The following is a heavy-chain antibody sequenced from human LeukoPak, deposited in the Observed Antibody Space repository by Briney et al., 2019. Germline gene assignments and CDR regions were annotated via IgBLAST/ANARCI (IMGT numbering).Heavy chain of an antibody. J-gene: IGHJ4*02. CDR2: IRYDGSNK. V-gene: IGHV3-30*02. CDR3: AKNDPPEDPRFWSGYSSTILDY. Sequence: GGSLRLSCAASGFTFSSYGMHWVRQAPGKGLEWVAFIRYDGSNKYYADSVKGRFTISRDNSKNTLYLQMNSLRAEDTAVYYCAKNDPPEDPRFWSGYSSTILDYWGQGTLVTVSS. CDR1: GFTFSSYG. D-gene: IGHD3-3*01.